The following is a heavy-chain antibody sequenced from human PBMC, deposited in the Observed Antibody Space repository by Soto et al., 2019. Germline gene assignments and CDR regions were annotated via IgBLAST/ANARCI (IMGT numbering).Heavy chain of an antibody. V-gene: IGHV6-1*01. Sequence: PSQTLSLTCAISGDSVSSNSAAWNWIRQSPSRGLEWLGRTYYRSKWYNDYAVSVKSRITINPDTSKNQFSLQLNSVTPEDTAVYYCARGFNWNYDYYYYMDVWGKGTTVTVSS. CDR1: GDSVSSNSAA. J-gene: IGHJ6*03. CDR2: TYYRSKWYN. D-gene: IGHD1-20*01. CDR3: ARGFNWNYDYYYYMDV.